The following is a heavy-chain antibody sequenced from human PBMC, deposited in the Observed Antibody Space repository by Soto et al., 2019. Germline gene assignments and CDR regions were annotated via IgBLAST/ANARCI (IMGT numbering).Heavy chain of an antibody. CDR2: ISAYNGNT. J-gene: IGHJ2*01. D-gene: IGHD5-18*01. V-gene: IGHV1-18*01. CDR3: AKTVGYSYGLGYFDL. CDR1: GLTFTNYG. Sequence: ASVKVSCKASGLTFTNYGISWVRQAPGQGLEWMGWISAYNGNTNYAQKFQGRVTMTTDTSTSTAYMELRSLRSDDTAVYYCAKTVGYSYGLGYFDLWGRGTLVTVSS.